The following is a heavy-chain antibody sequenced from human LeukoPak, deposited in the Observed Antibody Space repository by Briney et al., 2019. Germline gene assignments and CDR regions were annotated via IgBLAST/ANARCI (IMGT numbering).Heavy chain of an antibody. J-gene: IGHJ6*03. Sequence: GGSLRLSCAASGFTFSRYWMSWVRQAPGKGPEWVANINQDGSVKYYVDSVKGRFTISRDSAKNSLYLQMNGLRAEDTAVYYCTRDSQDSYVYYMVVWGKGTTVTVSS. D-gene: IGHD3-10*02. V-gene: IGHV3-7*01. CDR2: INQDGSVK. CDR1: GFTFSRYW. CDR3: TRDSQDSYVYYMVV.